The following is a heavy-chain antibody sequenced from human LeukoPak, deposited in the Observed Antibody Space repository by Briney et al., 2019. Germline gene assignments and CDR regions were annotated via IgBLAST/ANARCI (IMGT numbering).Heavy chain of an antibody. D-gene: IGHD3-10*02. CDR1: GFTFSDYE. J-gene: IGHJ4*02. V-gene: IGHV3-48*03. CDR2: ISTSGSTT. CDR3: ARGALHVFDY. Sequence: PGGSLRLSCAASGFTFSDYEMNWVRQAPGKGLEWVSCISTSGSTTYYADSVEGRFTISRDNAKNSLFLQMNTLTVEDTAVYYCARGALHVFDYWGQGTPVTVSS.